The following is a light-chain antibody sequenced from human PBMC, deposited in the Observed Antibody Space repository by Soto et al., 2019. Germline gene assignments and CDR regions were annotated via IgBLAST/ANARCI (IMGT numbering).Light chain of an antibody. V-gene: IGLV2-23*03. Sequence: QSALTQPASVSGSPGQSITISCTGTSSDVGSYNLVSWYQQHPGKAPKLMIYEGSKRPSGVSSRFSGSKSGNTASLTISGLQAEDEADYYCCAYAGSSTFEVFGGGTKLTVL. J-gene: IGLJ2*01. CDR2: EGS. CDR1: SSDVGSYNL. CDR3: CAYAGSSTFEV.